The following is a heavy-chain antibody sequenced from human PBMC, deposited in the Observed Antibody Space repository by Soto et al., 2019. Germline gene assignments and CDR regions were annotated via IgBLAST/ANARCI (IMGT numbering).Heavy chain of an antibody. J-gene: IGHJ6*02. D-gene: IGHD3-3*01. CDR3: AKREDSSRFGGLDI. V-gene: IGHV4-30-4*01. CDR1: GGSISSGDYY. CDR2: IYYSGST. Sequence: SETLSLTCTVSGGSISSGDYYWSWIRQPPGKGLEWIGYIYYSGSTYYNPCLKSRVTISVDTSKNQFSLKLTSASATDTAVYYCAKREDSSRFGGLDIWGQGTAVTVSS.